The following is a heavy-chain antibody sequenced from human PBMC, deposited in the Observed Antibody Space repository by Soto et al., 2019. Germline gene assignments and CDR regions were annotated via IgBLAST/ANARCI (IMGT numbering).Heavy chain of an antibody. V-gene: IGHV3-33*01. Sequence: GGSLRLSCAASGFTFSSYGMHWVRQAPGKGLEWVAVIWYDGSNKYYADSVKGRFTISRDNSKNTLYLQMNSLRAEDTAVYYCARDSGYDSYYYYGMDVWGQGITVTVS. J-gene: IGHJ6*02. CDR3: ARDSGYDSYYYYGMDV. D-gene: IGHD5-12*01. CDR2: IWYDGSNK. CDR1: GFTFSSYG.